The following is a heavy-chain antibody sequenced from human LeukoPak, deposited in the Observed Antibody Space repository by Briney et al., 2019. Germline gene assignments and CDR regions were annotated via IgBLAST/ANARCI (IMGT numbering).Heavy chain of an antibody. Sequence: SVKVSCKASGGTFSSYAISWVRQAPGQGLEWMGGIIPLFGTANYAQKFQGRVTITADESTSTAYMELSSLRSDDTAVYYCARDWNQVDTAMATIAYYFDYWGQGTLVTVSS. CDR3: ARDWNQVDTAMATIAYYFDY. CDR1: GGTFSSYA. D-gene: IGHD5-18*01. J-gene: IGHJ4*02. CDR2: IIPLFGTA. V-gene: IGHV1-69*13.